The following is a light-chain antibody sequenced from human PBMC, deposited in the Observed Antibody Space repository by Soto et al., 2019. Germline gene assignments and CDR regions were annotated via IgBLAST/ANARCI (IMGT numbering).Light chain of an antibody. J-gene: IGKJ5*01. CDR2: AAS. CDR1: QGISNN. CDR3: QKYNSVPIT. V-gene: IGKV1-27*01. Sequence: DIQMTQSPSSLSASVGDRVTITCRASQGISNNLAWYQQKPGKVPKLLIYAASTLQSGVPSRFSGSGSGTDFTLTISSLQPEDVATYFCQKYNSVPITFGQGTRLEIK.